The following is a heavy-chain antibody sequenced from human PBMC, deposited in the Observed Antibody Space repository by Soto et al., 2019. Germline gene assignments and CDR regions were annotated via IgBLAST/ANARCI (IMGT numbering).Heavy chain of an antibody. CDR1: GGTFSSYA. CDR2: IIPIFGTA. D-gene: IGHD3-22*01. Sequence: GASVKVSCKASGGTFSSYAISWVRQAPGQGLEWMGGIIPIFGTANYAQKFQGRVTITADESTSTAYMELSSLRSEDTAVYYCARDLAYYYDSSGSITGYWGQGTLVTVSS. CDR3: ARDLAYYYDSSGSITGY. J-gene: IGHJ4*02. V-gene: IGHV1-69*13.